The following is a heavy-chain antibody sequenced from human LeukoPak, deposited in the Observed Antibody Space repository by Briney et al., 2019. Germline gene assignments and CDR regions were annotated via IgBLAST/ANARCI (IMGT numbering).Heavy chain of an antibody. Sequence: GGSLRLSCAASGFTFSSYGMHWVRQAPGKGLEWEAFIRYDGSNKYYADSVKGRFTISRDNSKNTLYLQMNSLRAEDTAVYYCAKDSRGYCSSTSCYWGSGYFDYWGQGTLVTVSS. D-gene: IGHD2-2*01. CDR2: IRYDGSNK. CDR1: GFTFSSYG. CDR3: AKDSRGYCSSTSCYWGSGYFDY. J-gene: IGHJ4*02. V-gene: IGHV3-30*02.